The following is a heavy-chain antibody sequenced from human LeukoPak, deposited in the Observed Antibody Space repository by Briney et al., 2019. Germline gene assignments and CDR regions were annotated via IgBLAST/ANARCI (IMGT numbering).Heavy chain of an antibody. CDR1: GGAFSGYY. V-gene: IGHV4-34*01. CDR3: ARLPYYYDSSGYYYFSFDC. Sequence: SETLSLTCAVYGGAFSGYYWSWIRQPPGKGRAWIGEINHSGSTNYNPSLKSRVTISVDTSKNQFSLKLSSVTAADTAVYYCARLPYYYDSSGYYYFSFDCWGQGTLVTVSS. J-gene: IGHJ4*02. D-gene: IGHD3-22*01. CDR2: INHSGST.